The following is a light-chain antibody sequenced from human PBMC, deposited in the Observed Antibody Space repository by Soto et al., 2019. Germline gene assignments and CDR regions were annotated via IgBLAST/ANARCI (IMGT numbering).Light chain of an antibody. CDR3: QQYNSYSWT. Sequence: DIQMTQSPSTLSPSVGDRVTITCRASQSISSWLAWYQQKPGKAPKLLIYKASSLESGVPSRFSGSGSGTEFTLTISSLQPDDFATYYCQQYNSYSWTFGQGTKVEI. V-gene: IGKV1-5*03. CDR1: QSISSW. CDR2: KAS. J-gene: IGKJ1*01.